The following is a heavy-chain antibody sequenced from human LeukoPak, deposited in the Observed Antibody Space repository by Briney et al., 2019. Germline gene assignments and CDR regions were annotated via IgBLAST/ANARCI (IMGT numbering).Heavy chain of an antibody. CDR2: INPSGGST. Sequence: GASVKVSCKASGYTFTSYYMHWVRQAPGQGLEWMGIINPSGGSTSYAQKFQGRVTMTRDMSTSTVYMELSSLRSEDTAVYYCARDEAVAGRIDYWGQGTLVTVSS. D-gene: IGHD6-19*01. CDR1: GYTFTSYY. J-gene: IGHJ4*02. CDR3: ARDEAVAGRIDY. V-gene: IGHV1-46*01.